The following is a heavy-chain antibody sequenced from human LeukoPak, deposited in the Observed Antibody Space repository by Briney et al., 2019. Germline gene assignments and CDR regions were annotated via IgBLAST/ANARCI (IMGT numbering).Heavy chain of an antibody. D-gene: IGHD2-8*01. CDR2: TYPGGTT. Sequence: GGSLRLSCAASGFAVSRTYMIWLRQAPGKGLEWVSVTYPGGTTYYADSVRGRFTVSTHNSQSTLFLQVNTLRPEDTAIYFCATVLRISHAFDIWGQGTVVTVSS. J-gene: IGHJ3*02. CDR1: GFAVSRTY. V-gene: IGHV3-53*04. CDR3: ATVLRISHAFDI.